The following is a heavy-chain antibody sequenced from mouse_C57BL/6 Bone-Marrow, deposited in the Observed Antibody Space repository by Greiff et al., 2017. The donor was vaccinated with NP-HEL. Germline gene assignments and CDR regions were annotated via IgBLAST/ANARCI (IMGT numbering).Heavy chain of an antibody. J-gene: IGHJ4*01. CDR3: APYYYGSGKAMDY. CDR1: GFTFSDYG. CDR2: ISSGSSTI. Sequence: EVHLVESGGGLVKPGGSLKLSCAASGFTFSDYGMHWVRQAPEKGLEWVAYISSGSSTIYYADTVKGRFTISRDNAKNTLFLQMTSLRSEDTAMYYCAPYYYGSGKAMDYWGQGTSVTVSS. D-gene: IGHD1-1*01. V-gene: IGHV5-17*01.